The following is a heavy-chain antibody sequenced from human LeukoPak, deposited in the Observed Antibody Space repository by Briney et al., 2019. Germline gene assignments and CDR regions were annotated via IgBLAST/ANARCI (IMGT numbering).Heavy chain of an antibody. CDR1: GFTFSGSA. D-gene: IGHD3-10*01. CDR2: IRSKANSYAT. Sequence: GESLRLSCAATGFTFSGSAMHWVRQASGKGLEWVGRIRSKANSYATAYAASVKGRFTISRDDSKNTAYLQMNSLKTEDTAVYYCHCGLLWFGVLDAGVKDHYWVQGTLVTVSS. J-gene: IGHJ4*02. CDR3: HCGLLWFGVLDAGVKDHY. V-gene: IGHV3-73*01.